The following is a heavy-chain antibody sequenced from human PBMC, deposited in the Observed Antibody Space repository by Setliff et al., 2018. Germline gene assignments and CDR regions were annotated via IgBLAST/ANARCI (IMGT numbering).Heavy chain of an antibody. V-gene: IGHV3-7*01. Sequence: GESLKLSCAASGFTFSSYWMSWVRQAPGKGLEWVANIKQDGSEKYYVDSVKGRFTISRDNAKNSLYPQMNSLRAEDTAVYYCARAQSWSGGPYYFDNWGQGTLVTVSS. CDR2: IKQDGSEK. J-gene: IGHJ4*02. D-gene: IGHD3-3*01. CDR1: GFTFSSYW. CDR3: ARAQSWSGGPYYFDN.